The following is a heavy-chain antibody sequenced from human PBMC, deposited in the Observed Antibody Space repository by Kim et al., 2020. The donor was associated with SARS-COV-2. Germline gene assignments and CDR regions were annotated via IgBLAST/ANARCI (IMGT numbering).Heavy chain of an antibody. D-gene: IGHD4-17*01. V-gene: IGHV1-18*01. CDR2: ISAYNGNT. CDR1: GYTFTSYG. Sequence: ASVKVSCKASGYTFTSYGISWVRQAPGQGLEWMGWISAYNGNTNYAQKLQGRVTMTTDTSTSTAYMELRSLRSDDTAVYYCARLMADYGDYVVYHAFDIWGQGTMVTVSS. CDR3: ARLMADYGDYVVYHAFDI. J-gene: IGHJ3*02.